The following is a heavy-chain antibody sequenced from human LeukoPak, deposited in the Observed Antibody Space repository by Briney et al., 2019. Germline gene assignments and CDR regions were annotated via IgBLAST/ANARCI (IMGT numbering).Heavy chain of an antibody. CDR2: ISSSSSYI. D-gene: IGHD6-13*01. Sequence: PGGSLRLSCAASGFTFSSYSMTWVRQAPGKGLEWVSSISSSSSYIYYADSVKGRFTISRDNAKNSLYLQMNSLRAEDTAVYYCARSESAGIAAEDAFDIWGQGTMVTVSS. CDR1: GFTFSSYS. CDR3: ARSESAGIAAEDAFDI. V-gene: IGHV3-21*01. J-gene: IGHJ3*02.